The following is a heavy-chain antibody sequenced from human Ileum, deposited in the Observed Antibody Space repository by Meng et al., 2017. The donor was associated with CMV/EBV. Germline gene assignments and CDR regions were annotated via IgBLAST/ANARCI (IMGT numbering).Heavy chain of an antibody. CDR2: ISNSGSA. Sequence: SETLSLTCTVSGGSISDFYWTWIRQSPGKGLEWIGYISNSGSANYNPSLKSRLTMSVDASQNHFFLGVSSVTGADTAVYYCARGRVYYYGWRPPYPMDVWGQGTTVTVSS. V-gene: IGHV4-59*01. J-gene: IGHJ6*02. D-gene: IGHD3-10*01. CDR1: GGSISDFY. CDR3: ARGRVYYYGWRPPYPMDV.